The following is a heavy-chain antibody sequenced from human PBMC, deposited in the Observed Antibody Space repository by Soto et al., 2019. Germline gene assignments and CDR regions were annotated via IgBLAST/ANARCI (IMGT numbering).Heavy chain of an antibody. V-gene: IGHV4-30-4*01. CDR2: TYYSGGS. CDR3: ARLSGYDPAGAADK. D-gene: IGHD5-12*01. J-gene: IGHJ4*02. Sequence: QVQLQESGPGLVKASQTLSLTCTLSGASVSSAEHYWSWIRQPPGKGLEWIGYTYYSGGSYYNASLQRRVSSSVDTSQNQFSLKLTSVTAADTAGYYCARLSGYDPAGAADKWGPGILVSVSS. CDR1: GASVSSAEHY.